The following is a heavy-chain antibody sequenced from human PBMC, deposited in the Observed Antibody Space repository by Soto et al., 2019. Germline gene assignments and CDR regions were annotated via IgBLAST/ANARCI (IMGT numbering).Heavy chain of an antibody. V-gene: IGHV1-8*01. CDR1: GDTFTNFD. CDR2: MRADSGHS. J-gene: IGHJ5*02. D-gene: IGHD3-3*02. Sequence: QVQLVQPGTEVRKPGASVKVSCETSGDTFTNFDLNWVRQASRQGLEWIGWMRADSGHSGHARKFQGRVSMTRDTSRRTAYMELSSLRAEDTAVYYCARYIFGQGFKAWGQGTLVFVSS. CDR3: ARYIFGQGFKA.